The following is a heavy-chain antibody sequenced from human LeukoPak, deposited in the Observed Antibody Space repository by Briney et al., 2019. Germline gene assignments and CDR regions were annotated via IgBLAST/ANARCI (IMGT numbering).Heavy chain of an antibody. D-gene: IGHD3-10*01. Sequence: GGSLRLSCAASGFTFSSYGMHWVRQAPGKGLEWVAFIRYDGSNKYYADSVKGRFTISRDNSKNTLYLQMNSLRAEDTAVYYCTTDPVLLWFGELLPHDYWGQGTLVTVSS. CDR3: TTDPVLLWFGELLPHDY. J-gene: IGHJ4*02. CDR2: IRYDGSNK. V-gene: IGHV3-30*02. CDR1: GFTFSSYG.